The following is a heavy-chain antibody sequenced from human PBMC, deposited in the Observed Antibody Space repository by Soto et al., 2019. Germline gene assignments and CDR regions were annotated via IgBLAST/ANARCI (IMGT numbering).Heavy chain of an antibody. J-gene: IGHJ4*02. CDR3: ARGGPAYCGGGSCYSDSSSHDY. CDR1: GYTFTSYD. D-gene: IGHD2-15*01. CDR2: MNPNSGNT. V-gene: IGHV1-8*01. Sequence: ASVKVSCKASGYTFTSYDINWVRQATGQGLEWMGWMNPNSGNTGYAQKFQGRVTMTRNTSISTAYMELSSLRSEDTAVYYCARGGPAYCGGGSCYSDSSSHDYWGQGPLVTVSS.